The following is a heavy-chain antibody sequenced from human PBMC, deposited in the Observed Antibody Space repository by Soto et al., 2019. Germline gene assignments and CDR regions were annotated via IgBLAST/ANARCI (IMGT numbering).Heavy chain of an antibody. D-gene: IGHD3-10*01. J-gene: IGHJ4*02. CDR2: ISSSSSYI. CDR3: ARGGFYYGSGRYPGDY. V-gene: IGHV3-21*01. CDR1: GFTFSSYS. Sequence: EVQLVESGGGLVKPGGSLRLSCAASGFTFSSYSMNWVRQAPGKGLEWVSSISSSSSYIYYADSVKGRFTISRDNAKNSLYLQRNGLRAEDTAVYYCARGGFYYGSGRYPGDYWGQGTLVTVSS.